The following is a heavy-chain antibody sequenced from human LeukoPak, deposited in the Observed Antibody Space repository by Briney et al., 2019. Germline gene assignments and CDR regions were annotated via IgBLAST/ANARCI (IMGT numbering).Heavy chain of an antibody. J-gene: IGHJ4*02. D-gene: IGHD3-22*01. Sequence: GGSLRLSCAASGFTFSDYYMSWIRQAPGKGLECVSYISSSGSTIYYADSVKGRFTISRDNAKNSLYLQMNSLRAEDTAVYYCARDLHYYDSSGYTYYFDYWGQGTLVTVSS. V-gene: IGHV3-11*01. CDR1: GFTFSDYY. CDR2: ISSSGSTI. CDR3: ARDLHYYDSSGYTYYFDY.